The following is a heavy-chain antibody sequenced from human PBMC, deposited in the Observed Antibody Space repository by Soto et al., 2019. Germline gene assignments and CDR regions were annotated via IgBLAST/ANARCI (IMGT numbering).Heavy chain of an antibody. CDR1: GYTFTTHT. CDR2: MNPNSGNT. V-gene: IGHV1-8*01. CDR3: VRYGVAATY. Sequence: AVEVTCKASGYTFTTHTINWVRQATGQGREWMGWMNPNSGNTGYAQKFQDRITLTRDTSITTAYMELSSLRSDDTAVYFCVRYGVAATYWGQGTLVTVSS. D-gene: IGHD2-21*02. J-gene: IGHJ4*02.